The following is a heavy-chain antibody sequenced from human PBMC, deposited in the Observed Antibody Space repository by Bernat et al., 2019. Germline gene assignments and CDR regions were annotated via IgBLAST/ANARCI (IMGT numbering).Heavy chain of an antibody. CDR3: AREFVTIFGVNYYQYGMDV. J-gene: IGHJ6*02. D-gene: IGHD3-3*01. V-gene: IGHV3-74*01. CDR2: INSDGSGT. CDR1: GFTFSSYW. Sequence: EVQLVESGGGLVQPGGSLRLSCAASGFTFSSYWMHWVRQAPGKGLVWVSRINSDGSGTRYADSVKGRFTIYRDNAKNTLYLQMNSLRDEDTAVYYCAREFVTIFGVNYYQYGMDVWGQGTTVTVSS.